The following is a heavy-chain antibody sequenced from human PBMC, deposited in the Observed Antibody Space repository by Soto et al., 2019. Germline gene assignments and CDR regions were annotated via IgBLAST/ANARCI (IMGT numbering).Heavy chain of an antibody. CDR2: IFYSGST. CDR1: GGSISSGGYF. Sequence: QVQLQESGPGLVKPSQTLSLTCTVSGGSISSGGYFWSWIRQHPGKGLEWMGYIFYSGSTYYTPSLKSRVTISVDTSKNRFSLKLSSVTAADTAVYYCARTGRLGCSGGSCYSGGYFDYWGQGTLVTVSS. D-gene: IGHD2-15*01. J-gene: IGHJ4*02. V-gene: IGHV4-31*03. CDR3: ARTGRLGCSGGSCYSGGYFDY.